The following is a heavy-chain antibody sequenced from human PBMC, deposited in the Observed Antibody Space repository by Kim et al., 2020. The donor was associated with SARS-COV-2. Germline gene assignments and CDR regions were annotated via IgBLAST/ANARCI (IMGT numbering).Heavy chain of an antibody. J-gene: IGHJ4*02. CDR2: FDPEDGET. V-gene: IGHV1-24*01. CDR3: ATDLPRFVDYYDSSGYLRPFDY. D-gene: IGHD3-22*01. Sequence: ASVKVSCKVSGYTLTELSMHWVRQAPGKGLEWMGGFDPEDGETIYAQKFQGRVTMTEDTSTDTAYMELSSLRSEDTAVYYCATDLPRFVDYYDSSGYLRPFDYWGQGTLVTVSS. CDR1: GYTLTELS.